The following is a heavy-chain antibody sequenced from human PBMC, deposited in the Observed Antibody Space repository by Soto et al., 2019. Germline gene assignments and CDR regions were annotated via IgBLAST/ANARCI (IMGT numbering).Heavy chain of an antibody. CDR3: AGGGHSSDYGMAV. V-gene: IGHV1-69*01. Sequence: QVQLVQSGAEVKKPGSSVKVSCEASGGTFSSYPINWVRQAPGQGLEWMGGIIPFFGTSNYAQKFQGRVTITAHDSTARAYMELRSLRSEDTAGYYCAGGGHSSDYGMAVWGQGTPVTVSS. CDR2: IIPFFGTS. D-gene: IGHD3-16*01. CDR1: GGTFSSYP. J-gene: IGHJ6*02.